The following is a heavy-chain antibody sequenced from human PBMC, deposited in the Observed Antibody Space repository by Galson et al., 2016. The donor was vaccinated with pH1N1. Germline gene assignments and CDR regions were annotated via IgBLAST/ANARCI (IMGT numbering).Heavy chain of an antibody. V-gene: IGHV4-38-2*01. Sequence: SETLSLTCAVSGDSIGRHYNWGWVRQPPGKGLEWIGIIYHSGTTYYNPSLESRVTISVDTSKNQFSLKVKSVTAADTAVYYCARHPRYYDSSGYYFDYWGQGILVTVSS. CDR1: GDSIGRHYN. D-gene: IGHD3-22*01. CDR2: IYHSGTT. CDR3: ARHPRYYDSSGYYFDY. J-gene: IGHJ4*02.